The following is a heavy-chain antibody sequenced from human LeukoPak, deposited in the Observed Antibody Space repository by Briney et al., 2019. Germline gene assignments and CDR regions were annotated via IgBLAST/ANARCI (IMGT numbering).Heavy chain of an antibody. V-gene: IGHV3-33*01. Sequence: PGGSLRLSCAASGFSFSNHGMHWVRQAPGKRLEWVAVIWDDGNNKRYANSVSGRFTISRDNSENTLYLQMNGLTAEDTAMYYCARDSYQDYYGRFDPWGQGTLVIVSS. J-gene: IGHJ5*02. CDR3: ARDSYQDYYGRFDP. CDR1: GFSFSNHG. CDR2: IWDDGNNK. D-gene: IGHD3-10*01.